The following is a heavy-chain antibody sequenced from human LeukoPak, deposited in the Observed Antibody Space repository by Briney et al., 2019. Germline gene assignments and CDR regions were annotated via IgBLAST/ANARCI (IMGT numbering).Heavy chain of an antibody. CDR1: GFTFSSYV. J-gene: IGHJ4*02. D-gene: IGHD6-13*01. CDR2: ISYDGSNK. V-gene: IGHV3-30*18. Sequence: GRSLRLSCAASGFTFSSYVMHWVRQAPGKGLEWVAVISYDGSNKYYADSVKGRFTISRDNSKNTLYLQMNSLRAEDTAVYYCAKDFYAAAGTPFDYWGQGTLVTVSS. CDR3: AKDFYAAAGTPFDY.